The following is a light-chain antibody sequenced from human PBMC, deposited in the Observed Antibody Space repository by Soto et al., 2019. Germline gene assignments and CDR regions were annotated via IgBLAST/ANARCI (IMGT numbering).Light chain of an antibody. CDR2: AAS. CDR1: QSVSSDY. Sequence: EIVLTQSPGTLSLSPGERATLSCRASQSVSSDYLAWYQQKPGQAPRLLIYAASSRATGIPDRFSGSGAGTDFALTISRLEPEEFAIYYCQRYDTSLYTFGQGTKLEIK. V-gene: IGKV3-20*01. CDR3: QRYDTSLYT. J-gene: IGKJ2*01.